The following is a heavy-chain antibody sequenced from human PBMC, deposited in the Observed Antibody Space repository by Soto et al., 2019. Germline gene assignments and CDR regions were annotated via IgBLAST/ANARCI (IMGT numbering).Heavy chain of an antibody. V-gene: IGHV4-34*01. D-gene: IGHD3-9*01. CDR3: ARESLRYWYGMDV. CDR1: RGSFSGYY. J-gene: IGHJ6*02. Sequence: SETLSLTCAVYRGSFSGYYWSWIRQPPGKGLEWIGEINHSGSTNYNPSLKSRVTISVDTSKNQFSLKLSSVTAADTAVYYCARESLRYWYGMDVWGQGTTVTVS. CDR2: INHSGST.